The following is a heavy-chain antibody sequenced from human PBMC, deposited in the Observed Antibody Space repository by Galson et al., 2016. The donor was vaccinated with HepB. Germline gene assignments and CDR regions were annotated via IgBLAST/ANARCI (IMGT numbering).Heavy chain of an antibody. V-gene: IGHV1-69*13. CDR3: ARPTWGNYRYFAY. CDR1: GGTFISYA. CDR2: IIPMFGTT. J-gene: IGHJ4*02. D-gene: IGHD3-16*02. Sequence: SVKVSCKASGGTFISYAISWVRQAPGQGLEWMGGIIPMFGTTNYAQKFQGRVTITADESTSTVYMELSSLRSEDTAVYYCARPTWGNYRYFAYWGQGTLVTVSS.